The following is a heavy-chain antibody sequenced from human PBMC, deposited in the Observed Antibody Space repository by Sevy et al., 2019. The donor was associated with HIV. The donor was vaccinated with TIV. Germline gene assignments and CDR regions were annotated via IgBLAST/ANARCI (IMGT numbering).Heavy chain of an antibody. CDR2: ISYDGSNK. CDR3: AREACSSTSCFDY. D-gene: IGHD2-2*01. CDR1: GFTFSSYA. J-gene: IGHJ4*02. Sequence: GGSLRLSCAASGFTFSSYAMHWVRQAPGKGLEWVAVISYDGSNKYYADSVKGRFTISRDNSKNTLYLQMNSLRAEDTAVYYCAREACSSTSCFDYWGQGTLVTVSS. V-gene: IGHV3-30-3*01.